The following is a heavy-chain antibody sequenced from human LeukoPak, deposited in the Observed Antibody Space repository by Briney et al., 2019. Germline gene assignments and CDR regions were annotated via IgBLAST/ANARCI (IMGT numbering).Heavy chain of an antibody. CDR1: GGSISSGSYY. D-gene: IGHD4-17*01. CDR2: IYYSGST. J-gene: IGHJ5*02. CDR3: ARSGEGFFDP. V-gene: IGHV4-61*02. Sequence: SQTLSLTCTVSGGSISSGSYYWSWIRQPAGKGLEWIGRIYYSGSTNYNPSLKSRVTISVDTSKNQFSLKLSFVTAADTAVYYCARSGEGFFDPWGQGTLVTVSS.